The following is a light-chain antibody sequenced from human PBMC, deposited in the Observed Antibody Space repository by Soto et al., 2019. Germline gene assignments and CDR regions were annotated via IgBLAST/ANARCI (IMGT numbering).Light chain of an antibody. V-gene: IGKV1-5*03. CDR1: QSVSSW. CDR3: QHYNSYPDT. Sequence: DIQMTQSPSTLSASVGDRVTITCRASQSVSSWLAWYQQKPGKAPKLLIYKASSLESGVPSRFSGIGSGTVFTLTISSLQPDDFATYYCQHYNSYPDTFGQGTKLEFK. CDR2: KAS. J-gene: IGKJ2*01.